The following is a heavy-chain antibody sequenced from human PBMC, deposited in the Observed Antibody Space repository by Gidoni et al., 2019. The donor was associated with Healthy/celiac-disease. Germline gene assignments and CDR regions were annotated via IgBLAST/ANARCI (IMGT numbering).Heavy chain of an antibody. D-gene: IGHD6-6*01. CDR3: ARERRIAARINWFDP. Sequence: QVPLVQSVAEVKKPGSSVTVSCKASGCTFSSYTISWVRQAPGQGREWMGRIIPILGISNYAQKFQGRVTITADKSTSTAYMELSSLRSEDTAVYYCARERRIAARINWFDPWGQGTLVTVSS. V-gene: IGHV1-69*08. CDR2: IIPILGIS. J-gene: IGHJ5*02. CDR1: GCTFSSYT.